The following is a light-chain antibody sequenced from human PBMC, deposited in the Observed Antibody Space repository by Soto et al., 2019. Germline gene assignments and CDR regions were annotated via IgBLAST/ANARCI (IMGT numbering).Light chain of an antibody. CDR2: TTS. CDR1: HPINKW. CDR3: QQYANYPLT. Sequence: DIEMTQSPSSLSASVGDRVSITCRASHPINKWLAWYQQKPNQAPRSLIYTTSIRQSGVPSRFSGSGSGTDFTLTITSLQPEDVATYFCQQYANYPLTFGQGTRLDI. V-gene: IGKV1D-16*01. J-gene: IGKJ5*01.